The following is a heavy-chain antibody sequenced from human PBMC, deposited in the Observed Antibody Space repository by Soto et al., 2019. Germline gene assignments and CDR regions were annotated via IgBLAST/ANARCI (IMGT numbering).Heavy chain of an antibody. D-gene: IGHD1-26*01. CDR3: MRLVEQKRDYSAY. CDR1: GFTFRGSA. CDR2: IRTEPYSYAA. Sequence: GGSLRLSCEASGFTFRGSAMQWVRQASGKGLEWVGRIRTEPYSYAAAYAASVKGRFTIFRDDSKNTAYLQMNSLKTEDTAVYFWMRLVEQKRDYSAYWGQGTLVPVAS. V-gene: IGHV3-73*01. J-gene: IGHJ4*02.